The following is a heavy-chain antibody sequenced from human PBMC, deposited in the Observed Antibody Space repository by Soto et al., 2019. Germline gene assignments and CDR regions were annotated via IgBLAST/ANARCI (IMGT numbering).Heavy chain of an antibody. CDR3: TRGAGAPWVRFDS. CDR2: ISYSAKT. CDR1: GYSITSGFY. Sequence: KPSETLSLTCGVSGYSITSGFYWGWVRQSPGKGLEWIGSISYSAKTFYNPSLASRLSIAVDTSKNQFSLRLTSVTAADTALYYCTRGAGAPWVRFDSWGQGTLVTVSS. V-gene: IGHV4-38-2*01. J-gene: IGHJ4*02. D-gene: IGHD3-22*01.